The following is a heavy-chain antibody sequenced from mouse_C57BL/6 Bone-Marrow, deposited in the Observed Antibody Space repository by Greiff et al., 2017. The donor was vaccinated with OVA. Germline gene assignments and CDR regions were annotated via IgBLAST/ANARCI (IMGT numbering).Heavy chain of an antibody. CDR3: TSQELLRGYYAMDY. D-gene: IGHD1-1*01. Sequence: VQLQQSGAELVRPGASVKLSCTASGFNIKDDYMHWVKQRPEQGLEWIGWIDPENGDTEYTSKFQGKATITADTSSNTAYLQLSSLTSEDTAVYYCTSQELLRGYYAMDYWGQGTSVTVSS. CDR2: IDPENGDT. V-gene: IGHV14-4*01. CDR1: GFNIKDDY. J-gene: IGHJ4*01.